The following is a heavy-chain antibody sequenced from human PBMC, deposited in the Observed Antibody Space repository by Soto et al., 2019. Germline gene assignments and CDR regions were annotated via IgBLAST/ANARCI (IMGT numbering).Heavy chain of an antibody. V-gene: IGHV4-39*07. D-gene: IGHD3-9*01. CDR3: AREGENDISTGWSDYYGMDV. CDR1: GGSISSSSYY. Sequence: SETLSLTCTVSGGSISSSSYYWGWIRQPPGKGLEWIGSIYYSGSTYYNPSLKSRVTISVDTSKNQFSLKLSSVTAADTAVYYCAREGENDISTGWSDYYGMDVWGQGTTVTVSS. J-gene: IGHJ6*02. CDR2: IYYSGST.